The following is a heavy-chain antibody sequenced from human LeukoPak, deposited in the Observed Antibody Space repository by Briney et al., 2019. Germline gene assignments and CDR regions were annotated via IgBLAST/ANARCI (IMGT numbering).Heavy chain of an antibody. CDR3: ARDGEMATIENYFDY. Sequence: SETLSLTCTVSGGSLSSSSYYWGWIRQPPGKGLEWIGTIFYSGSTHYNPSLKSRVTISVDTSKNQFSLKLSSVTAADTAVYYCARDGEMATIENYFDYWGQGTLVTVSS. CDR1: GGSLSSSSYY. CDR2: IFYSGST. D-gene: IGHD5-24*01. J-gene: IGHJ4*02. V-gene: IGHV4-39*07.